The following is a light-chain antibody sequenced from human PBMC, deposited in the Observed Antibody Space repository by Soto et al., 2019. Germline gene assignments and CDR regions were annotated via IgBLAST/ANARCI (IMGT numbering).Light chain of an antibody. J-gene: IGKJ1*01. CDR1: QNVNNW. V-gene: IGKV1-5*01. CDR2: DAS. Sequence: DIQMTQSPSTLSASVGDRVTITCRASQNVNNWLAWYQQKPGRAPKLLIYDASSLQIGVPSRFSGSGSGTEFTLTISNLRPDDFATYYCQHYNTFSTFGQGTKVEI. CDR3: QHYNTFST.